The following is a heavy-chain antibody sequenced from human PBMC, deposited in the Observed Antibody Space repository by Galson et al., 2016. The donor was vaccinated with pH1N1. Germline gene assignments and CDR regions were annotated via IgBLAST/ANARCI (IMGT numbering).Heavy chain of an antibody. V-gene: IGHV3-74*01. CDR3: VRGRYCSGGSCYSPTAEYFQH. D-gene: IGHD2-15*01. Sequence: SLRLSCAASGFIFTNYWVHWVRQAPGRGLVWVARVNNDGSSTNYADSVKGRFTLSRDNAKNTVFLEMSSLRAEDTGAYYCVRGRYCSGGSCYSPTAEYFQHWGRGTLLTVSS. CDR2: VNNDGSST. J-gene: IGHJ1*01. CDR1: GFIFTNYW.